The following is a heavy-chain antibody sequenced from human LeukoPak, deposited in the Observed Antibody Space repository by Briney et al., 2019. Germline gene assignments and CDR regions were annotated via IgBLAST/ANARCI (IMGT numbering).Heavy chain of an antibody. CDR2: ISSSSSTI. V-gene: IGHV3-48*01. CDR3: ARDDYGDYLYYYYYMDV. Sequence: GGSLRLSCAASGFIFSSYSMNWVRQAPGKGLEWVSYISSSSSTIYYADSVKGRFTISRDNAKNSLFLQMNSLRAEDTAVYYCARDDYGDYLYYYYYMDVWGKGTTVTVSS. J-gene: IGHJ6*03. CDR1: GFIFSSYS. D-gene: IGHD4-17*01.